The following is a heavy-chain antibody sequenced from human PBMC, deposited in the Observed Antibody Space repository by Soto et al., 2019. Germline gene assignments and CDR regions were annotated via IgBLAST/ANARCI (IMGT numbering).Heavy chain of an antibody. Sequence: QLQLQESGPGLVKPSETLSLTCTVSGGSITSSSYYWGWIRQPPGKGLEWIGSMSNSGSSYYNPSLKSRVTISVDTSKNQFSLKLSSVTAADTAVYYCARRVKTYYYDSSGYPNDWYFDLWGRGTLVAVSA. CDR2: MSNSGSS. V-gene: IGHV4-39*01. CDR1: GGSITSSSYY. J-gene: IGHJ2*01. D-gene: IGHD3-22*01. CDR3: ARRVKTYYYDSSGYPNDWYFDL.